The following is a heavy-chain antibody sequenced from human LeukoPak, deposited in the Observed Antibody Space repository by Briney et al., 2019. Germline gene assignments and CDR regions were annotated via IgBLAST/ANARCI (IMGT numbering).Heavy chain of an antibody. J-gene: IGHJ4*02. CDR2: IYSTGST. Sequence: SETLSLTCTVSAGSLNTYYWSWIRQPPGKGLEWIGYIYSTGSTNYNPSLKSRVTISVDTSKNQFSLKLSSVTAADTAVYYCARGSGYENFDYWGQGTLVTVSS. CDR3: ARGSGYENFDY. D-gene: IGHD5-12*01. V-gene: IGHV4-59*08. CDR1: AGSLNTYY.